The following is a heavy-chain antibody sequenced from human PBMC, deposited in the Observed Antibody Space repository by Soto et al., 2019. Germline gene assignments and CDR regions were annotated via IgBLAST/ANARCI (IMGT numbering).Heavy chain of an antibody. Sequence: GGSLRLSCAPSGFTFYSYAMHWVRQAPGKGLEWVAVISNDGSHENYADSVKGRFIISRDNSKNTLYLQMNSLRIEDTAVYYCARDRWKRLPYYYGMDVWGQGTTVTVSS. CDR3: ARDRWKRLPYYYGMDV. D-gene: IGHD1-26*01. CDR2: ISNDGSHE. V-gene: IGHV3-30*04. CDR1: GFTFYSYA. J-gene: IGHJ6*02.